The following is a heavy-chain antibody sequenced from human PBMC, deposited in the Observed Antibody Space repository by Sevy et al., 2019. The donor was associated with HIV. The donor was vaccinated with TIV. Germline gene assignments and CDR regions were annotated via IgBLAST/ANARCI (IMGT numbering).Heavy chain of an antibody. V-gene: IGHV3-23*01. CDR1: GFSFGSYA. J-gene: IGHJ5*02. CDR2: LSASGGQT. D-gene: IGHD3-10*01. Sequence: GGSLRLSCAASGFSFGSYAMSWVRQSPGMGLEWVSSLSASGGQTHYAESVKGRFTISRDNSKVTLYLQMNSLRAEYAVVYYCVKEGVYSASENWFGPWGQGNLVTVSS. CDR3: VKEGVYSASENWFGP.